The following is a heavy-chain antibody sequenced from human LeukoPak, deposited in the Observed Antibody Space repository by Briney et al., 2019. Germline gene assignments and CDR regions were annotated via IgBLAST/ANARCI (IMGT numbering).Heavy chain of an antibody. CDR1: GGSISNYY. J-gene: IGHJ5*02. Sequence: SETLSLTCTVSGGSISNYYWSWIRQPPGKELEWIGYISYSGNTDSNPSLKSRVTISVDTSKNQFSLKLSSVTAADTAVYYCATTPYVLWPEKADWFDPWGQGTLVTVSS. CDR2: ISYSGNT. V-gene: IGHV4-59*08. D-gene: IGHD3-10*01. CDR3: ATTPYVLWPEKADWFDP.